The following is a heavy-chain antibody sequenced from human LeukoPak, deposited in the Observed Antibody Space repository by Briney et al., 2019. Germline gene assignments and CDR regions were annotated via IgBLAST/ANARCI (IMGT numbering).Heavy chain of an antibody. CDR3: ARIVPYSGSPWGLAY. CDR2: IRHDGFEA. V-gene: IGHV3-7*01. CDR1: GFTFSNYW. D-gene: IGHD1-26*01. J-gene: IGHJ4*02. Sequence: GGSLRLSCAASGFTFSNYWMSWVRQGPGEGLEWVANIRHDGFEAYYVDSVKGRFTVCRDNAKDSLSLQMTSLRAADTAVYYCARIVPYSGSPWGLAYWGQGTLVTVSS.